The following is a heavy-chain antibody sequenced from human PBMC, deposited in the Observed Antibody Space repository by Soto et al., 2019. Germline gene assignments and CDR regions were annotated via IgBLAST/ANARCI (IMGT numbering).Heavy chain of an antibody. CDR2: IYWNDNK. V-gene: IGHV2-5*01. Sequence: SGPTLVNPTQTLTLTCTFSGFSLSASGVGVGWIRQPPGKALESLALIYWNDNKRYRPSLRSRLTITKDTSKNQVVLTMTDMDPVDTATYYCAHSRVGTISWHYFDYWGQGTLVTVSS. CDR3: AHSRVGTISWHYFDY. CDR1: GFSLSASGVG. D-gene: IGHD6-13*01. J-gene: IGHJ4*02.